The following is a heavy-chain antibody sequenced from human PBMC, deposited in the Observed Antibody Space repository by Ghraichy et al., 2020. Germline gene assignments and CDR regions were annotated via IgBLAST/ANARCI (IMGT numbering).Heavy chain of an antibody. CDR3: ARDLGGGWYFDY. D-gene: IGHD6-19*01. CDR1: GFIFRGYW. J-gene: IGHJ4*02. Sequence: GGSLRLSCAASGFIFRGYWMSWVRQAPRKGPEWVANIKKDGSEKYYVDSVKGRFTISRDNAKNSLYLQMTSLRAADTAVYYCARDLGGGWYFDYWGQGTLVTVSS. V-gene: IGHV3-7*01. CDR2: IKKDGSEK.